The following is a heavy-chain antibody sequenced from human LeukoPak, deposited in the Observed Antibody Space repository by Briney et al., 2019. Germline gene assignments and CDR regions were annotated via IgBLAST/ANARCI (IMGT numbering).Heavy chain of an antibody. CDR3: ARVPYYDYIWGSWYYYYMEV. CDR1: GGSVSSGSYY. Sequence: SETLSLTCTVSGGSVSSGSYYWSWIRQPPGKGLEWIGYIYYSGSTNYNPSLKSRVTISVDTSKNQFSLKLSSVTAADTAVYYCARVPYYDYIWGSWYYYYMEVWGKGTTVTVSS. CDR2: IYYSGST. D-gene: IGHD3-16*01. J-gene: IGHJ6*03. V-gene: IGHV4-61*01.